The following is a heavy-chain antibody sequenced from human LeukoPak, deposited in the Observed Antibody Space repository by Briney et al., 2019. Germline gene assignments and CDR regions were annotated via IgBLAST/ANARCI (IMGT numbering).Heavy chain of an antibody. D-gene: IGHD2-8*02. CDR3: VRDTGVSAYNDY. V-gene: IGHV3-23*01. CDR2: IGGSGGRT. J-gene: IGHJ4*02. Sequence: GGSLRLSCAASGFTSSSHTMNWVRQAPGKGLEWVSAIGGSGGRTDYADAVKGRFTISRDNSRNTLYLQMTSLRAEDTAVYYCVRDTGVSAYNDYWGQGTLVTVSS. CDR1: GFTSSSHT.